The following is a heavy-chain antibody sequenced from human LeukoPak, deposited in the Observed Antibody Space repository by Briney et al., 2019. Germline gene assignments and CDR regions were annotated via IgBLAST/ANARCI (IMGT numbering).Heavy chain of an antibody. J-gene: IGHJ6*02. CDR1: GYTFTSYY. D-gene: IGHD2-2*01. Sequence: ASVKVSCKASGYTFTSYYMHWVRQAPGQGLEWMGIINPSGGSTSYAQKFQGRVTMTRDTSTSTVYMELSSLRSEDTAVYYCARALYFSSTSCHRGMDVWGQGTTVTVSS. CDR2: INPSGGST. V-gene: IGHV1-46*01. CDR3: ARALYFSSTSCHRGMDV.